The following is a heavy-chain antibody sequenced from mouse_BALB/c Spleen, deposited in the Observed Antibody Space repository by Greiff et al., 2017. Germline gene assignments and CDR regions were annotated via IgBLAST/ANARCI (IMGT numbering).Heavy chain of an antibody. Sequence: EVQRVESGGGLVQPGGSLKLSCAASGFTFSSYGMSWVRQTPDKRLELVATINSGGRTYYPDSVKGRFTISRDNARNILYLQMSSLRSEDTAMYYCARYGYDAVPYAMDYWGQGTSVTVSS. D-gene: IGHD2-2*01. CDR3: ARYGYDAVPYAMDY. J-gene: IGHJ4*01. CDR1: GFTFSSYG. CDR2: INSGGRT. V-gene: IGHV5-6-5*01.